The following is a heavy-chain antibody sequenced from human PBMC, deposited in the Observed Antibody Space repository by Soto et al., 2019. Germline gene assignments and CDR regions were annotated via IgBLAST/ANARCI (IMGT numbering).Heavy chain of an antibody. CDR1: GYTFTNYG. CDR2: ISAYSGDT. J-gene: IGHJ4*02. CDR3: ARENYDVLTGYFTIPSGDY. Sequence: QVELVQSGAEVKKPGASVRVSCKASGYTFTNYGIIWVRQAPGQGLEWVGWISAYSGDTNYAQKLKGRVTMTTDTSTSTGYMELRSLRSDDTAVYYCARENYDVLTGYFTIPSGDYWGQGTLVTVSS. D-gene: IGHD3-9*01. V-gene: IGHV1-18*01.